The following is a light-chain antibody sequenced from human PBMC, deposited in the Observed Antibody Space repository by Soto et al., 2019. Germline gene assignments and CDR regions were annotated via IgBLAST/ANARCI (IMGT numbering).Light chain of an antibody. Sequence: DIQLTQSPSTLSTSVGDRVTITCRASQSISSWLAWYQQKPGKAPNLLIYKASRLQSGVTSRFSGSGSGTEFTLTISSLQPDDFATYYCQQYNSYPYTFGQGTKLEIK. CDR1: QSISSW. CDR3: QQYNSYPYT. CDR2: KAS. V-gene: IGKV1-5*03. J-gene: IGKJ2*01.